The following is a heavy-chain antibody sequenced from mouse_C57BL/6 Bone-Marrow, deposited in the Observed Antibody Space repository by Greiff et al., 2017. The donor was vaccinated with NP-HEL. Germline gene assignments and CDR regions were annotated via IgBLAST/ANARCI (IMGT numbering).Heavy chain of an antibody. V-gene: IGHV1-75*01. D-gene: IGHD1-3*01. J-gene: IGHJ4*01. Sequence: ESGPELVKPGASVKISCKASGYTFTDYYINWVKQRPGQGLEWIGWIFPGSGSTYYNEKFKGKATLTVDKSSSTAYMLLSSLTSEDSAVYFCAREAIYPYYAMDYWGQGTSVTVSS. CDR3: AREAIYPYYAMDY. CDR2: IFPGSGST. CDR1: GYTFTDYY.